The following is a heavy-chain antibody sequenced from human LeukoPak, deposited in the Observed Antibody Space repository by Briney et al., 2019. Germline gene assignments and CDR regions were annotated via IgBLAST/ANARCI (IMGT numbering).Heavy chain of an antibody. V-gene: IGHV4-59*01. Sequence: SETLSLTCTVSGGSISSYYWSWIRQPPGKGLEWIGYIYYSGSTNYNPSLKSRVTISVDTSKNQFSLKLSSVTAADTAVYCCSREVYDSSGYFRAFDIWGQGTMVTVSS. J-gene: IGHJ3*02. CDR3: SREVYDSSGYFRAFDI. D-gene: IGHD3-22*01. CDR2: IYYSGST. CDR1: GGSISSYY.